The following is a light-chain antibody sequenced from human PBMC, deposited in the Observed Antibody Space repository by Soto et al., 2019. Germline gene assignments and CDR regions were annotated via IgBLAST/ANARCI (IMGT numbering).Light chain of an antibody. CDR1: QTISSW. CDR2: KAS. J-gene: IGKJ4*01. Sequence: DIQMTQSPSPLSGSVGARVTITXRASQTISSWLAWYRQKPGKAPKLXIYKASTLKSGVPSRFSGSGSGTEFTLTISSLQPDEFATYYCQHYKSYPRTCGGGTKVDIK. CDR3: QHYKSYPRT. V-gene: IGKV1-5*03.